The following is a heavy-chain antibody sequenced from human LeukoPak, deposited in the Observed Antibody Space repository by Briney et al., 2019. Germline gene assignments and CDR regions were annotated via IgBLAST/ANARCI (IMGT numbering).Heavy chain of an antibody. CDR2: ISGSGGST. Sequence: GESLKISCKGSGYSFTSYWIGWVRQAPGKGLEWVSAISGSGGSTYYADSVKGRFTISRDNSKNTLYLQMNSLRAEDTAVYYCAKRLGSYYDILTGYYTTNDAFDIWGQGTMVTVSS. J-gene: IGHJ3*02. CDR3: AKRLGSYYDILTGYYTTNDAFDI. V-gene: IGHV3-23*01. D-gene: IGHD3-9*01. CDR1: GYSFTSYW.